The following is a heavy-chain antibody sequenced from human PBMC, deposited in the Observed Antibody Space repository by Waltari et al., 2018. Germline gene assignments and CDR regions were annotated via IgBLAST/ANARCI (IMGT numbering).Heavy chain of an antibody. Sequence: EVQLLESGGGLVQPGGSLRLSCAASGFTFSSSAMTWVRQAPGKGLEWVSAISGSGGSTYYADSVKGRFTISRDNSKNTLYLQMNSLRAEDTAVYYCAKLGATIRYFDYWGQGTLVTVSS. D-gene: IGHD1-26*01. CDR3: AKLGATIRYFDY. CDR1: GFTFSSSA. CDR2: ISGSGGST. J-gene: IGHJ4*02. V-gene: IGHV3-23*01.